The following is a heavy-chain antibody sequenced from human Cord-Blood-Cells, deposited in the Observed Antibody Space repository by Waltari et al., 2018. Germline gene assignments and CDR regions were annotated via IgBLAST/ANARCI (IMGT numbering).Heavy chain of an antibody. J-gene: IGHJ3*02. Sequence: QVQLQQWGAGLLPPSETLSLTCAVYGGSFSGYYWSWIRQPPGKGLEWSGEINHSGSTNYNPYLKSRVTISVDTSKNQFSLKLSSVTAADTAVDYCARATIFGVVINAFDIWGQGTMVTVSS. V-gene: IGHV4-34*01. CDR1: GGSFSGYY. CDR2: INHSGST. D-gene: IGHD3-3*01. CDR3: ARATIFGVVINAFDI.